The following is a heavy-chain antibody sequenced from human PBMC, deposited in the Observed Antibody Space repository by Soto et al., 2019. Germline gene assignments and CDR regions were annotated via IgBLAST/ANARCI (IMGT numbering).Heavy chain of an antibody. D-gene: IGHD1-7*01. CDR2: SRDKGNSYST. Sequence: EVQLVESGGGLVQPGRSLRLSCAGSGFTLSDYYIDWVRQAPGKGLEWVGRSRDKGNSYSTDYAASVKGRFTISRDASKNLLYLQMSSLKTEDTALYYCTRSITGTTSFDYWGQGTLVTVSS. CDR3: TRSITGTTSFDY. V-gene: IGHV3-72*01. J-gene: IGHJ4*02. CDR1: GFTLSDYY.